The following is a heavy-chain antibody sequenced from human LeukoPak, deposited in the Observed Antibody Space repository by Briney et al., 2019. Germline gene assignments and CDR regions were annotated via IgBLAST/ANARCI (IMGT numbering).Heavy chain of an antibody. D-gene: IGHD2-2*01. CDR3: ARAVSVGVPAAMLDY. J-gene: IGHJ4*02. CDR2: INHSGST. CDR1: GGSFSGYY. V-gene: IGHV4-34*01. Sequence: SETLSLTCAVYGGSFSGYYWSWIRQPPGKGLEWIGEINHSGSTNYNPSLESRVTISVDTSKNQFSLKLSSVTAADTAVYYCARAVSVGVPAAMLDYWGQGTLVTVSS.